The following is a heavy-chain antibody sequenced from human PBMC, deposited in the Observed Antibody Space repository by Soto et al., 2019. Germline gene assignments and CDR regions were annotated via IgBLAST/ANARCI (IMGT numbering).Heavy chain of an antibody. CDR3: ARVASDFWSGWGGAGYYYYLDV. J-gene: IGHJ6*03. D-gene: IGHD3-3*01. V-gene: IGHV4-59*01. Sequence: WTWIRQPPGKGLEWIGYINYSGSTNYNPSLKSRITISVDTSKNQFSLKLSSVTAADTAVYFCARVASDFWSGWGGAGYYYYLDVWGKGTTVTVSS. CDR2: INYSGST.